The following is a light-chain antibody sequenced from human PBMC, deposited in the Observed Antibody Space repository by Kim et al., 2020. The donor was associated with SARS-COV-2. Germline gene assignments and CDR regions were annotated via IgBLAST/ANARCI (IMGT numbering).Light chain of an antibody. Sequence: GKTVTSSCTRSGGSIASNYVQWYQQRPGSAPTTVIYEDNQRPSGVPDRFSGSIDSSSNSASLTISGLKTEDEADYYCQSYDSSSWVFGGGTQLTVL. J-gene: IGLJ3*02. CDR2: EDN. V-gene: IGLV6-57*03. CDR1: GGSIASNY. CDR3: QSYDSSSWV.